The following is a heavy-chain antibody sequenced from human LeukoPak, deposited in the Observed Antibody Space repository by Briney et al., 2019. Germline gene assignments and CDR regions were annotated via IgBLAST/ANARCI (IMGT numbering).Heavy chain of an antibody. CDR2: IYYSGST. J-gene: IGHJ4*02. CDR1: GGSIISSSYF. V-gene: IGHV4-39*01. D-gene: IGHD5-24*01. CDR3: ARVRDGYNSIDY. Sequence: PSETLSLTCTVSGGSIISSSYFWAWIRQPPGKGLEWIGSIYYSGSTYHNSSLKSRVAISVDTSKNELSLKVTSVTAADTAVYYCARVRDGYNSIDYWGQGTLVTVSS.